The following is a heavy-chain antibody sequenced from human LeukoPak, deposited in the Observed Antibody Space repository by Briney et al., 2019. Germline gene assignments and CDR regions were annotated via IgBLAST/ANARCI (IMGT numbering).Heavy chain of an antibody. J-gene: IGHJ3*02. V-gene: IGHV3-21*01. CDR2: IISSSSYI. CDR3: ARPAFYCDYHDGFDI. CDR1: GFTFSSYC. Sequence: GSLRLFCSASGFTFSSYCMNCVGQAPGGGLVGLSSIISSSSYIYYADSVKGRFTISRGNAKNTLYLQMNSLRAEDTAVYYCARPAFYCDYHDGFDIWGQGTMVTVSS. D-gene: IGHD4-17*01.